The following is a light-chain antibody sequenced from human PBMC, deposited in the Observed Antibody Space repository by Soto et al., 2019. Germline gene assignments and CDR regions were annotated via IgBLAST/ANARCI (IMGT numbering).Light chain of an antibody. CDR2: ANI. J-gene: IGLJ1*01. CDR3: QSYDSTLSARYV. CDR1: SSNIGAGYD. V-gene: IGLV1-40*01. Sequence: QSALTQPPSVSGAPGQRVTISCTGRSSNIGAGYDVHWYQQRPGAAPKLLISANINRPSGVPDRFSGSKSGTSASLAITGLQADDEGDYYCQSYDSTLSARYVFGTGTKLTVL.